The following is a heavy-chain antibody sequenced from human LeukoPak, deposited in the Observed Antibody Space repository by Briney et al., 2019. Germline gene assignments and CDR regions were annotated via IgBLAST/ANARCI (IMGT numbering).Heavy chain of an antibody. CDR1: GGSISSGGYS. V-gene: IGHV4-30-2*01. J-gene: IGHJ4*02. CDR3: ASAHSELPTYIDY. D-gene: IGHD1-26*01. Sequence: PSQTLSLTCAVSGGSISSGGYSWSWIRQPPGKGLEWIGYIYHSGSTYYNPSLKSRVTISVDRSKNQFSLKLSSVTAADTAVYYCASAHSELPTYIDYWGQGTLVTVSS. CDR2: IYHSGST.